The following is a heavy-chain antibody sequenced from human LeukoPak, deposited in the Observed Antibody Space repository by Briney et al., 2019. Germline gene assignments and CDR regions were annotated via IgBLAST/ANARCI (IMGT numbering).Heavy chain of an antibody. Sequence: ASVKVSCKASGYTFTSYSINWVRLGTGQGLEWMGWMNPNSGNTGYAQKFQGRVTMTRNTSISTAYMELSSLRSEDTAVYYCARDHDGDRFDYWGQGTLVTVSS. CDR1: GYTFTSYS. V-gene: IGHV1-8*01. CDR2: MNPNSGNT. D-gene: IGHD4-17*01. CDR3: ARDHDGDRFDY. J-gene: IGHJ4*02.